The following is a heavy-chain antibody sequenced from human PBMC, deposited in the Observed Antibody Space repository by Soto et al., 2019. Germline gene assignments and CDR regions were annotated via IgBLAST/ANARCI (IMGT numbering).Heavy chain of an antibody. CDR3: AVLWLWLGESTGTFDI. J-gene: IGHJ3*02. V-gene: IGHV1-24*01. D-gene: IGHD6-19*01. CDR2: FDPVNGQR. CDR1: GYTLTELS. Sequence: QVHLVQSGAEVKKPGASVKVSCRVYGYTLTELSIHWVRQRPGKGLEWLGGFDPVNGQRLYGQQFQGRVNMTDDTSSDTSYMELSILISDDTALYSCAVLWLWLGESTGTFDIWGQGTNVAVSS.